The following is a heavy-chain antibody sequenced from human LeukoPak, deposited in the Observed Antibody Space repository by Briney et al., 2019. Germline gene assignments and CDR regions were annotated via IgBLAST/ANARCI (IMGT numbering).Heavy chain of an antibody. Sequence: SETLSLTCTVSGGSISSSSYYWGWIRQPPGKGLEWIGSIYYSGSTYYNPSLKSRVTISVDTSKNQFSLKLSSVTAADTAVYYCARFSIAASGTHDAFDIWGQGTMVTVSS. V-gene: IGHV4-39*01. CDR3: ARFSIAASGTHDAFDI. CDR2: IYYSGST. D-gene: IGHD6-13*01. J-gene: IGHJ3*02. CDR1: GGSISSSSYY.